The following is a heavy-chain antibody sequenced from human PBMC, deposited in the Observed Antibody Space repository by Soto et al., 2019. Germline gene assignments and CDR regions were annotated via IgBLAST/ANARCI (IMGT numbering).Heavy chain of an antibody. CDR1: GYTFTSYG. Sequence: ASVKVSCKVSGYTFTSYGISWVRQAPGKKHERMGWINAYNGNTNYAQKLQGRVTMTTDTSTRTAYMELRSLRSDDTAVYYCARGGYYDCSCSRNYHYYVMDARAQRSKVTGSS. D-gene: IGHD3-22*01. CDR3: ARGGYYDCSCSRNYHYYVMDA. CDR2: INAYNGNT. J-gene: IGHJ6*02. V-gene: IGHV1-18*01.